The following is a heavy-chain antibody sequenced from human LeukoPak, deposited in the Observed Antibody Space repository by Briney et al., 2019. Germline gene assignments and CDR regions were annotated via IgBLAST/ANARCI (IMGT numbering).Heavy chain of an antibody. J-gene: IGHJ4*02. CDR3: ARDSTVTTFDY. CDR1: GGSINSYY. V-gene: IGHV4-34*01. D-gene: IGHD4-17*01. CDR2: INHSGST. Sequence: SETLSLTCTVSGGSINSYYWSWIRQPPGKGLEWIGEINHSGSTNYNPSLKGRVTISVDTSKNQFSLKLSSVTAADTAVYYCARDSTVTTFDYWGQGTLVTVSS.